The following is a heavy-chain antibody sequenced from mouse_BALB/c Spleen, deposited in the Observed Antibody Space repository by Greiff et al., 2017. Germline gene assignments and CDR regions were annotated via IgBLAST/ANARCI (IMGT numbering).Heavy chain of an antibody. CDR3: ARKYYYGSTPFDY. V-gene: IGHV14-3*02. Sequence: VQLQQSGAELVKPGASVKLSCTASGFNIKDTYMHWVKQRPEQGLEWIGRIDPANGNTKYDPKFQGKATITADTSSNTAYLQLSSLTSEDTAVYYCARKYYYGSTPFDYWGQGTTLTVSS. D-gene: IGHD1-1*01. CDR1: GFNIKDTY. CDR2: IDPANGNT. J-gene: IGHJ2*01.